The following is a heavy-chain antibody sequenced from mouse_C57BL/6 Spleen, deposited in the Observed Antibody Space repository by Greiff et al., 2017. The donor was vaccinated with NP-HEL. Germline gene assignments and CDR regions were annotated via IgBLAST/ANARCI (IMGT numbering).Heavy chain of an antibody. Sequence: QVQLKESGPGLVQPSQSLSITCTVSGFSLTSYGVHWVRQSPGKGLAWLGVIWRGGSTDYNAAFMSRLSITKDNSKSQVFFKMNSLQADDTAIYYCAKHSANWYWYFDVWGTGTTVTVSS. J-gene: IGHJ1*03. CDR3: AKHSANWYWYFDV. D-gene: IGHD4-1*01. CDR1: GFSLTSYG. CDR2: IWRGGST. V-gene: IGHV2-5*01.